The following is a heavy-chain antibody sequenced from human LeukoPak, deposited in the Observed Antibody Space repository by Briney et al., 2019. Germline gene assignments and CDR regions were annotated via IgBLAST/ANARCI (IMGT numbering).Heavy chain of an antibody. D-gene: IGHD6-19*01. CDR3: AKAHGYSSGWFDY. CDR2: IKSKTDGGTT. J-gene: IGHJ4*02. CDR1: GFTFSNAW. Sequence: GGSLRLSCAASGFTFSNAWMSWVRQAPGKGLEWVGRIKSKTDGGTTDYAAPVKGRFTISRDDSKNTLYLQMNSLKTEDTAVYYCAKAHGYSSGWFDYWGQGTLVTVSS. V-gene: IGHV3-15*01.